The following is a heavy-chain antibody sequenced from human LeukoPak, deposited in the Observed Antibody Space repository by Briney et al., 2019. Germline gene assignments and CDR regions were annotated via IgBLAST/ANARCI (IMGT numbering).Heavy chain of an antibody. Sequence: SETLSLTCTVSGGSISSGGYYWSWIRRHPGKGLEWIGYIYYSGSTYYNPSLKSRVTISVDTSKNQFSLKLSSVTAADTAVYYCARVEVGGGYNWGAFDIWSQGTMVTVSS. CDR1: GGSISSGGYY. D-gene: IGHD5-12*01. J-gene: IGHJ3*02. CDR2: IYYSGST. V-gene: IGHV4-31*03. CDR3: ARVEVGGGYNWGAFDI.